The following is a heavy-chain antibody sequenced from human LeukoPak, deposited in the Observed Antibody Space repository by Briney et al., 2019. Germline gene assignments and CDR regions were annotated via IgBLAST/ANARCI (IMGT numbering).Heavy chain of an antibody. CDR2: IYYSGST. J-gene: IGHJ4*02. CDR1: GGSISSYY. Sequence: SETLSLTCTVSGGSISSYYWTWIRQPPGKGLEWIGYIYYSGSTNYNPSLKSRVTISVDTSKNQFSLKPNSVTAADTAVYYCARVGTDSGSYYPFDYWGQGTLVTVSS. D-gene: IGHD1-26*01. V-gene: IGHV4-59*01. CDR3: ARVGTDSGSYYPFDY.